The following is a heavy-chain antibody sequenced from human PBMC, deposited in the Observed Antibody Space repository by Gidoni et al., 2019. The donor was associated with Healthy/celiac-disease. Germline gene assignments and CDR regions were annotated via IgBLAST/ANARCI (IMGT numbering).Heavy chain of an antibody. D-gene: IGHD3-10*01. CDR1: GFTFSSSA. Sequence: EVQLVESGGGLVQPGGSLRLSCAASGFTFSSSAMSGVRQAPGKGLGWFSAISGSGVSTYYADSGKGRFTISRDNSKNTLYLQMNSLRAEDTAVYYCAKGTYYYPRSGGAQFDYWGQGTLVTVSS. V-gene: IGHV3-23*04. J-gene: IGHJ4*02. CDR2: ISGSGVST. CDR3: AKGTYYYPRSGGAQFDY.